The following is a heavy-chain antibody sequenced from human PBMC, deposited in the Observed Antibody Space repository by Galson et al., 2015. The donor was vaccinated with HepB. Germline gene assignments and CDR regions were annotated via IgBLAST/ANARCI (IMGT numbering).Heavy chain of an antibody. D-gene: IGHD3-10*01. CDR2: ITSSLNT. CDR3: LGGRAY. Sequence: SLRLSCAASGFPFDTWAMSWVRQPPGKGLEWVSSITSSLNTFYADSVKGRFTISRDNSKNTLYLQMNSLRPEDTAVYQCLGGRAYWGQGILVTVSS. J-gene: IGHJ4*02. V-gene: IGHV3-23*01. CDR1: GFPFDTWA.